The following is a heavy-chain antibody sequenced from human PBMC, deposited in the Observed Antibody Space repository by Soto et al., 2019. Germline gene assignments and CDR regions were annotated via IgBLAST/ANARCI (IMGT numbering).Heavy chain of an antibody. CDR2: IYTSGTT. Sequence: SETLSLTCNVSGGSIRSNYWSWIRQPAGKALEWIGRIYTSGTTNYNPSLKSRATMLIDTSKNQFSLILSSVAAADTGVYYCAREGASGSGMDVWGQGTTVTVSS. CDR3: AREGASGSGMDV. D-gene: IGHD1-26*01. V-gene: IGHV4-4*07. CDR1: GGSIRSNY. J-gene: IGHJ6*02.